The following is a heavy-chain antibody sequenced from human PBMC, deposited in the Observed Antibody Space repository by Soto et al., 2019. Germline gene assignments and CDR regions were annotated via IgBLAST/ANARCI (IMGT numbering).Heavy chain of an antibody. J-gene: IGHJ4*02. Sequence: GASVKVSCKASGYTFTSYAMHWVRQAPGQRLEWMGWINAGNGNTKYSQKFQGRVTITRDTSASTAYMELSSLRSEDTAVYYCARDSRVFMITFGGGPLDYWAQGTLVTVSS. CDR2: INAGNGNT. V-gene: IGHV1-3*01. CDR1: GYTFTSYA. CDR3: ARDSRVFMITFGGGPLDY. D-gene: IGHD3-16*01.